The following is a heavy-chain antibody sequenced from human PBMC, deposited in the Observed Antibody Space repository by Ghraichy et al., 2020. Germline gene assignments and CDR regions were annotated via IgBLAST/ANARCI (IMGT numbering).Heavy chain of an antibody. J-gene: IGHJ4*02. D-gene: IGHD1-26*01. CDR3: ARGRWELLFGNY. CDR1: GFTFSSYW. CDR2: INSDGSST. Sequence: GESLNISCAASGFTFSSYWMHWVRQAPGKGLVWVSRINSDGSSTSYADSVKGRFTISRDNAKNTLYLQMNSLRAEDTAVYYCARGRWELLFGNYWGQGTLVTVSS. V-gene: IGHV3-74*01.